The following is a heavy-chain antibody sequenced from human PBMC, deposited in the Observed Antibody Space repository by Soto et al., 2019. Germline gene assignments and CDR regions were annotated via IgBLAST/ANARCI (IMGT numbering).Heavy chain of an antibody. D-gene: IGHD2-21*02. V-gene: IGHV3-30*18. CDR2: ISYDGSNK. J-gene: IGHJ4*02. CDR3: ANSWVGSAYCGGDCYSADY. CDR1: GFTFGSYG. Sequence: GRSLRLSCAASGFTFGSYGMHWVRQAPGKGLEWVAVISYDGSNKYYADSVKGRFTISRDNSKNTLYLQMNSLRAEDTAVYYCANSWVGSAYCGGDCYSADYWGQGTRVTVSS.